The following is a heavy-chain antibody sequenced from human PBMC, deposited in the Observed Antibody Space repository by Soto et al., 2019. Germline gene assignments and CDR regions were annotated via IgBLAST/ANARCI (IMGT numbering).Heavy chain of an antibody. J-gene: IGHJ5*02. D-gene: IGHD6-6*01. CDR3: AREARVGPNWFDP. CDR1: GRPFRSYA. CDR2: IIPIFGTA. Sequence: SLKVSCKASGRPFRSYATSWGRHPPGQGLEWMGGIIPIFGTAHYAKKFQGRVTITADKSKSTAYMELSSLRSEDTAVYYCAREARVGPNWFDPWGQGTLVTVPS. V-gene: IGHV1-69*06.